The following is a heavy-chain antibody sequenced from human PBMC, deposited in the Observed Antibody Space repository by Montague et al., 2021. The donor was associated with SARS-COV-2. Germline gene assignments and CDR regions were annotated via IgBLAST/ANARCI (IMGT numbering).Heavy chain of an antibody. CDR3: VRHHPYGGPRGAYDI. Sequence: SETLSLTCTVSGGSITGYYWSWLRRSPGKGLEWIAYIYDGGAVYYNPSLGSRVTISTDTSKNQFSLKVNSVTAADTAVYYCVRHHPYGGPRGAYDIWGQGTVVXVPS. J-gene: IGHJ3*02. V-gene: IGHV4-59*08. CDR1: GGSITGYY. CDR2: IYDGGAV. D-gene: IGHD4-23*01.